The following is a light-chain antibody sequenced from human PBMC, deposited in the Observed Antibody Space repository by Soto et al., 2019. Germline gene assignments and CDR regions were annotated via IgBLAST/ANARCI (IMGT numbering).Light chain of an antibody. CDR2: GAS. CDR1: QSVSSTY. Sequence: IVLTQSPGTLSLSPGERATLSCRASQSVSSTYLTWYQHKPGQAPRLLIYGASSRAPGIPDRFSGSGSGTDFALTVSRLEPEDFAVYYRQQYGSSPITFGQGTRLEIK. CDR3: QQYGSSPIT. V-gene: IGKV3-20*01. J-gene: IGKJ5*01.